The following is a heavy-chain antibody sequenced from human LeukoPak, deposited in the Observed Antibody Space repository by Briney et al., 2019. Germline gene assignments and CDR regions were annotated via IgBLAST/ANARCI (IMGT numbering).Heavy chain of an antibody. J-gene: IGHJ3*02. CDR3: ARRMATVTDAFDI. Sequence: PSETLSLTCNVSGDSLTSNFWSWIRQTPGKGLEWIGYVFHSGTTNYSPSLKSRVTISLDTSKKQIYLRPASVTAADTALYYCARRMATVTDAFDIWGRGTMVSVSS. CDR2: VFHSGTT. CDR1: GDSLTSNF. D-gene: IGHD5-24*01. V-gene: IGHV4-59*08.